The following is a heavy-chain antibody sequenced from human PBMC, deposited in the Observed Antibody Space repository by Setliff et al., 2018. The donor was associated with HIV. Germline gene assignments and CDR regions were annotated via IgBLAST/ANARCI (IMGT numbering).Heavy chain of an antibody. J-gene: IGHJ4*02. CDR1: GYTFTRYY. Sequence: ASVKVSCKASGYTFTRYYMHWVRQAPGQGLEWLGMVNPSGGSTAYAQKFQGRVTMTRDTSTNTVYMDLSGLRSDDTAVYYCARGRTAGYTYNYGYWGQGTLVTVPS. CDR3: ARGRTAGYTYNYGY. D-gene: IGHD3-16*01. CDR2: VNPSGGST. V-gene: IGHV1-46*01.